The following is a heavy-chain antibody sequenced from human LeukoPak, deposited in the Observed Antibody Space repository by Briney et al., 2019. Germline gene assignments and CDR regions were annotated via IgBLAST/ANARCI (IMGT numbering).Heavy chain of an antibody. CDR3: ARNYYDSSAYYYFDY. CDR1: GFTFSTYW. J-gene: IGHJ4*02. V-gene: IGHV3-74*01. Sequence: PGGSLRLSCAASGFTFSTYWMHWVRQAPGKGLLWVSFINNDGSTTSYADSVRGRFTISRDNAKNTLYLQMNSLRAEDTAVYYCARNYYDSSAYYYFDYWGQGTLVTVSS. CDR2: INNDGSTT. D-gene: IGHD3-22*01.